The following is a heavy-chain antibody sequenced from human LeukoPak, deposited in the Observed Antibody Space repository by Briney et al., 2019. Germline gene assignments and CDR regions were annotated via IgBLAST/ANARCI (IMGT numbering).Heavy chain of an antibody. Sequence: QPGRSLRLSCAASGFNFFTYGMHWVRQAPGKGLEGVAVIWYDGSNKYYADSVRGRFTISRDNYKSTLSLQMNSLSADDTAVYYCATVLRGFGALDYWAREPWSPSPQ. CDR2: IWYDGSNK. D-gene: IGHD3-10*01. CDR1: GFNFFTYG. V-gene: IGHV3-33*01. CDR3: ATVLRGFGALDY. J-gene: IGHJ4*02.